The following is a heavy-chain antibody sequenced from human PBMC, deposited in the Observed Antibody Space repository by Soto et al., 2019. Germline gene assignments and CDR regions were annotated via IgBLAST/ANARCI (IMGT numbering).Heavy chain of an antibody. V-gene: IGHV1-3*01. CDR2: INAGNGNT. J-gene: IGHJ5*02. Sequence: ASVKVSCKASGYTFTSYDINWVRQAPGQRLEWMGWINAGNGNTKYSQKFQGRVTITRDTSASTAYMELSSLRSEDTAVYYCARARIVLVPAATSNWFDPWGQGTLVTVSS. CDR1: GYTFTSYD. D-gene: IGHD2-2*01. CDR3: ARARIVLVPAATSNWFDP.